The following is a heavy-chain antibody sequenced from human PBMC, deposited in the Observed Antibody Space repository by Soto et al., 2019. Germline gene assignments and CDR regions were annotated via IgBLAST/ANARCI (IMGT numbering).Heavy chain of an antibody. D-gene: IGHD4-17*01. J-gene: IGHJ4*02. CDR3: ARDRRYGEYFDY. V-gene: IGHV4-31*03. CDR2: IYYSGST. Sequence: SETLSLTCTVSGGSISSGGYYWSWIRQHPGKGLEWIGYIYYSGSTYYNPSLKSRVTISVDTSKNQFSLKLSSVTAADTAVYYCARDRRYGEYFDYWGQGTLVTAPQ. CDR1: GGSISSGGYY.